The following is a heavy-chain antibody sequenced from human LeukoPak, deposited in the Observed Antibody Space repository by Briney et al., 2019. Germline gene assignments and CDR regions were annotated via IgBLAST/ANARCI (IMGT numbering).Heavy chain of an antibody. J-gene: IGHJ6*02. Sequence: PGRSLRLSFAASGFTFSSYAMHWVRQAPGKGLEWVAVISYDGSNKYYADSVKGRFTISRDNSKNTLYLQMNSLRAEDTAVYYCARGTPSSSGWLYYGMDVWGQGTTVTVSS. D-gene: IGHD6-19*01. CDR2: ISYDGSNK. V-gene: IGHV3-30-3*01. CDR3: ARGTPSSSGWLYYGMDV. CDR1: GFTFSSYA.